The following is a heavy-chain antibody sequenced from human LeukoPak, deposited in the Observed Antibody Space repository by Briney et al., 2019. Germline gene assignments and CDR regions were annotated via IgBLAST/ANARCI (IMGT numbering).Heavy chain of an antibody. CDR3: ARGLARFHGSASDY. J-gene: IGHJ4*02. CDR2: IYYSGSA. CDR1: GGPISSGDYY. Sequence: PSQTLSLTCTVSGGPISSGDYYWSWIRQPPGKGLEWIGYIYYSGSAYYNPSLKSRVTISVDTSKNQFSLKLSSVTAADTAVYYCARGLARFHGSASDYWGQGALVTVSS. V-gene: IGHV4-30-4*01. D-gene: IGHD2-2*03.